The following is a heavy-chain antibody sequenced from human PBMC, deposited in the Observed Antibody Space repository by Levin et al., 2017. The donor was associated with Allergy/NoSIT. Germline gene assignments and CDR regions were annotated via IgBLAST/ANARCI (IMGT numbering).Heavy chain of an antibody. V-gene: IGHV5-10-1*01. CDR1: GYGFSSLW. Sequence: GESLKISCQGSGYGFSSLWVNWVRQMPGKGLEWMGRVDPSDSYVSYRPSFQGHVTISFDKSTSTAYLQWSSLKSSDSAMYYCASGDIFSDWGQGTLVTVSS. CDR2: VDPSDSYV. D-gene: IGHD3-9*01. CDR3: ASGDIFSD. J-gene: IGHJ4*02.